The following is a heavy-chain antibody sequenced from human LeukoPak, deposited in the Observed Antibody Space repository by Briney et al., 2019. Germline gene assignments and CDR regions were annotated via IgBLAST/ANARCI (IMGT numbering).Heavy chain of an antibody. V-gene: IGHV1-69*13. CDR2: IIPIFGTA. J-gene: IGHJ6*03. CDR1: GGTFSSYA. CDR3: ARSADSSGLIPPLGYYYYYMDV. D-gene: IGHD3-22*01. Sequence: SVKVSCKASGGTFSSYAISWVRQAPGQGLEWMGGIIPIFGTANYAQKFQGRVTITADESTGTAYMELSSLRSEDTAVYYCARSADSSGLIPPLGYYYYYMDVWGKGTTVTISS.